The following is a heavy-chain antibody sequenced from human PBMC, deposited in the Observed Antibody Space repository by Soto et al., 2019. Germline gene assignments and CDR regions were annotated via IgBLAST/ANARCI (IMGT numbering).Heavy chain of an antibody. CDR2: ILDDGSDK. D-gene: IGHD4-17*01. V-gene: IGHV3-33*01. CDR3: ARDDDYGDNGLDY. CDR1: GFSFSSYV. J-gene: IGHJ4*02. Sequence: QVQLVESGGGVVQPGRSLRLSCAASGFSFSSYVMHWVRQAPGKGMEWVAVILDDGSDKYYTDAVKGRFTISRDNSKNPLYLEMNSLRAEDTAVYYCARDDDYGDNGLDYWGQGTLVTVSS.